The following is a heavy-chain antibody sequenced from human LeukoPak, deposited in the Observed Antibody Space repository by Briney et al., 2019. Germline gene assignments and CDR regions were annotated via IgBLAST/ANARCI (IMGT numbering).Heavy chain of an antibody. CDR2: MNPNSGNT. V-gene: IGHV1-8*01. Sequence: AASVKVSCKASGYTFTSYDINWVRQATGQGLEWMGWMNPNSGNTGYAQKFQGRVTMTRNTPISTAYMELSSLRSEDTAVYYCAGVVVPAAIKSNYYYYMDVWGKGTTVTVSS. J-gene: IGHJ6*03. CDR1: GYTFTSYD. D-gene: IGHD2-2*01. CDR3: AGVVVPAAIKSNYYYYMDV.